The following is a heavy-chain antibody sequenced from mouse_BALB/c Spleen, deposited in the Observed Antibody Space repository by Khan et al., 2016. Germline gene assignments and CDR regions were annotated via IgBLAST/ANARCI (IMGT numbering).Heavy chain of an antibody. CDR2: ISYSDST. CDR3: ARKGGYDEDYAMAY. J-gene: IGHJ4*01. V-gene: IGHV3-2*02. Sequence: EVELVESGPGLVKPSQSLSLTCTVTGYSITSDYAWNWIRQFPGNKLEWMGYISYSDSTSSNPSLKSRISITRATSKNQFFLPLNSVTIEDTATYYCARKGGYDEDYAMAYWGQGTSVTVSS. CDR1: GYSITSDYA. D-gene: IGHD2-2*01.